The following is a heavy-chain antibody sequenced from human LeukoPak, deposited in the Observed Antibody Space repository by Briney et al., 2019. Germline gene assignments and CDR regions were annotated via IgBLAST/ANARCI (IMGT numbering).Heavy chain of an antibody. J-gene: IGHJ6*02. CDR1: GFTFSSYE. CDR3: ARDGLFVVVPAAPVREPVSNYYYYGMDV. Sequence: PGGSLRLSCAASGFTFSSYEMNWVRQAPGKGLEWVSYISSSGSTIYYADSVKGRFTISRDNAKNSLYLQMNSLRAEDTAVYYCARDGLFVVVPAAPVREPVSNYYYYGMDVWGQGTTVTVSS. V-gene: IGHV3-48*03. D-gene: IGHD2-2*01. CDR2: ISSSGSTI.